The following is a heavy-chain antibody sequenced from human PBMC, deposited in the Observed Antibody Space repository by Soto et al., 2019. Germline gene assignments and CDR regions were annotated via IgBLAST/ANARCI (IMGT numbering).Heavy chain of an antibody. CDR2: VSYSGGT. J-gene: IGHJ4*02. V-gene: IGHV4-59*01. Sequence: QVQLQESRPGLVKPSETLSLTCTVSGRPISSYYWSWIRQPPGKGLEWIGYVSYSGGTNYNPSLKSRVTMSVDTSKNQFSLKLSSVTAAETAVYYCARQDQWLTDWGQGTLVTVSS. CDR3: ARQDQWLTD. CDR1: GRPISSYY. D-gene: IGHD6-19*01.